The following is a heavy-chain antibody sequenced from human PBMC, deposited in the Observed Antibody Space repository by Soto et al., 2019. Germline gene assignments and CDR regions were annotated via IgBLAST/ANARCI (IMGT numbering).Heavy chain of an antibody. Sequence: SETLSLTCTVSGGSISSSSYYWGWIRQPPGKGLEWIGSIYYSGSTYYNPSLKSRVTISVDTSKNQFSLKLSSVTAADTAVYYCATQDCGGDCYPPVYYYYYGMDVCGQGTTVTVSS. CDR1: GGSISSSSYY. CDR3: ATQDCGGDCYPPVYYYYYGMDV. D-gene: IGHD2-21*02. CDR2: IYYSGST. J-gene: IGHJ6*02. V-gene: IGHV4-39*01.